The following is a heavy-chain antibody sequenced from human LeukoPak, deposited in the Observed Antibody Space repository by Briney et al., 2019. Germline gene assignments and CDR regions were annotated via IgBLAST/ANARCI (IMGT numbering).Heavy chain of an antibody. CDR3: ARKANIDYGGNSGYYYMDV. Sequence: PGGSLRLSCAASGFTFDDYGMSWVRQAPGKGLEWVSGINWNGGSTGYADSVKGRFTISRDNAKNSLYLQMSSLRAEDTALYYCARKANIDYGGNSGYYYMDVWGKGTTATVSS. CDR1: GFTFDDYG. J-gene: IGHJ6*03. D-gene: IGHD4-23*01. V-gene: IGHV3-20*04. CDR2: INWNGGST.